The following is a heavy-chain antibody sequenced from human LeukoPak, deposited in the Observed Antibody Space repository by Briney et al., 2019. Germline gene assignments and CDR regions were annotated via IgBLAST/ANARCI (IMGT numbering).Heavy chain of an antibody. CDR1: GGSISSSSYY. Sequence: SETLSLTCTVSGGSISSSSYYWGWIRQPPGRGLEWIGSIYYSGSTYYNPSLKSRVTISVDTSKNQFSLRLSSVTATDTAVYYCARGGSTYLWGYYFDYWGQGTLVTVSS. J-gene: IGHJ4*02. D-gene: IGHD3-16*01. CDR3: ARGGSTYLWGYYFDY. V-gene: IGHV4-39*07. CDR2: IYYSGST.